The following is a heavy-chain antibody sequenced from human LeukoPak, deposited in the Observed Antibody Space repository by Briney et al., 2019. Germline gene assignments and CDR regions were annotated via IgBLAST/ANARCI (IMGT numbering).Heavy chain of an antibody. CDR2: IYHSGST. CDR1: GGSISSGGYS. Sequence: SETLSLTCAVSGGSISSGGYSWSWIRQPPGKDLEWIGYIYHSGSTYYNPSLKSRVTISVDRSKNQFSLKLSSVTAADTAVYYCARGYGDYVAFDYWGQGTLVTVSS. V-gene: IGHV4-30-2*01. D-gene: IGHD4-17*01. CDR3: ARGYGDYVAFDY. J-gene: IGHJ4*02.